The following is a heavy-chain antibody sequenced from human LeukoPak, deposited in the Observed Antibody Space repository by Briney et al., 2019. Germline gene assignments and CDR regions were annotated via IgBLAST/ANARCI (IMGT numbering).Heavy chain of an antibody. Sequence: GGSLRLSCAASGFTFSSYGMHWVRQAPGKGLEWVAFIRYDGSNKYYAGSVKGRFTISRDNSKNTLYLQMHSLRAEDTAVYYCASQGGIFTAIYDAFDIWGQGTMLTVSS. J-gene: IGHJ3*02. CDR2: IRYDGSNK. V-gene: IGHV3-30*02. D-gene: IGHD2-21*02. CDR3: ASQGGIFTAIYDAFDI. CDR1: GFTFSSYG.